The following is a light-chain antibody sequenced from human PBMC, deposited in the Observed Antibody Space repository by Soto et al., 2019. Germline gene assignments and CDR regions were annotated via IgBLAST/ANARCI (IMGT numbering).Light chain of an antibody. CDR1: SPNIGSNT. J-gene: IGLJ3*02. CDR3: AAWDDSLSGWV. CDR2: SNN. Sequence: QSVLTQPPSASGTPGQRVTISCSGSSPNIGSNTVNWYQQLPGTAPKLLIYSNNQRPSGVPDRFSGSKSGTSASLAISGLQSEDEADYYCAAWDDSLSGWVFGGGTKVTVL. V-gene: IGLV1-44*01.